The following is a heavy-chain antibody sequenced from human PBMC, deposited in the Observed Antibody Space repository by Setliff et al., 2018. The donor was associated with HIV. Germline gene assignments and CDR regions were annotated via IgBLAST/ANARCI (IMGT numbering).Heavy chain of an antibody. J-gene: IGHJ4*02. V-gene: IGHV1-3*01. CDR3: ARVWPQSIGFDC. D-gene: IGHD2-21*01. Sequence: ASVKVSCKASGYTFSSYAMHWVRQAPGQSLEWMGWINVGNGNTKYSQKFQDRVAITRDTSANIVYMELTSLKSEDMAVYYCARVWPQSIGFDCWGQGTLVTVSS. CDR1: GYTFSSYA. CDR2: INVGNGNT.